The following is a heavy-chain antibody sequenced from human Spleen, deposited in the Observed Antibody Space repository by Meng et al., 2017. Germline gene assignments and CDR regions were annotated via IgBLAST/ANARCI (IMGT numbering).Heavy chain of an antibody. CDR1: GCTFSSYA. CDR2: IIPIFGSA. J-gene: IGHJ6*02. Sequence: SVKVSCKASGCTFSSYAISWVRQAPGQGLEWMGGIIPIFGSANYAQKFQGRVTITADESTSTAYMELSSLRSEDTAVYYCARDPFYCSSTSCYVHYYYGMDVWGQGTTVTVSS. D-gene: IGHD2-2*01. V-gene: IGHV1-69*13. CDR3: ARDPFYCSSTSCYVHYYYGMDV.